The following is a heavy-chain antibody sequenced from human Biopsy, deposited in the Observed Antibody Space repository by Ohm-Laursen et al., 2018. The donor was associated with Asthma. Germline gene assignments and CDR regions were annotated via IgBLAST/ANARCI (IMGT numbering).Heavy chain of an antibody. D-gene: IGHD3-22*01. V-gene: IGHV3-53*01. CDR1: GFAVSRDH. Sequence: SLRLSCAASGFAVSRDHMFWVRQAPGKGLEWVSVIYSGGTSHTADSVRGRFTISRDYSKNTLYLQMHSLRAEDTAVYYCARGDSSNWSHNYFDYWGQGTLVTVSS. CDR3: ARGDSSNWSHNYFDY. J-gene: IGHJ4*02. CDR2: IYSGGTS.